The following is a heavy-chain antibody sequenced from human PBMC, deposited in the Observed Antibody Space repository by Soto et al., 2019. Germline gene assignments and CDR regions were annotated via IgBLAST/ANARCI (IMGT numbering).Heavy chain of an antibody. CDR1: GFIFSGSA. D-gene: IGHD2-2*02. CDR2: IRSRANNFAT. CDR3: ARGQGAAIGDYYYHGMDV. J-gene: IGHJ6*02. V-gene: IGHV3-73*01. Sequence: TGGSLRLSCAASGFIFSGSAIHRVRQASGKGLEWVGRIRSRANNFATSSAASVKGRFTFSRDDSKNTAYLQMNTLKPEDTAVYYCARGQGAAIGDYYYHGMDVWGQGTTVTVSS.